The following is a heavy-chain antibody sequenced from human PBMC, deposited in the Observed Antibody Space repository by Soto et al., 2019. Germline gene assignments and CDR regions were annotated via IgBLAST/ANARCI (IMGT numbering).Heavy chain of an antibody. D-gene: IGHD2-8*02. CDR2: IHHSGGT. J-gene: IGHJ4*02. CDR3: ARDKITGLFDY. CDR1: GGSFSGHY. Sequence: SETLSLTCAVYGGSFSGHYWTWVRQPPGTGLEWIGEIHHSGGTNYNPSLKRRVTISVDTSKNQFSLKLTSVTAADTAVYYCARDKITGLFDYWGQGTLVTVS. V-gene: IGHV4-34*01.